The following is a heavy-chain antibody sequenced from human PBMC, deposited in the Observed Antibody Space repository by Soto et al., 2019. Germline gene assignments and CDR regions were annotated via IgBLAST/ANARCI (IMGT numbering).Heavy chain of an antibody. D-gene: IGHD2-15*01. J-gene: IGHJ6*02. CDR1: GFTFSSYG. CDR3: AKDGAGYCSSGSCYGVYYYYYGMDV. CDR2: ISYDGSNK. V-gene: IGHV3-30*18. Sequence: QVQLVESGGDVVQPGRSLRLSCAASGFTFSSYGMHWVRQAPGKGLEWVAVISYDGSNKYYADSVKGRFTISRDNSKNTLYLQMNSLRAEDTAVYYCAKDGAGYCSSGSCYGVYYYYYGMDVWGQGTTVTVSS.